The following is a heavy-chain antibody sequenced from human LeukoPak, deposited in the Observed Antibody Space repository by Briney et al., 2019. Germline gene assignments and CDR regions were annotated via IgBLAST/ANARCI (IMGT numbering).Heavy chain of an antibody. CDR1: AYSISNGFV. J-gene: IGHJ5*02. D-gene: IGHD1-26*01. Sequence: SEPLSLTCTVSAYSISNGFVWGWIRQPPGEGLGWSASFYHSGTTYYNPSLKSRATMSVATSNNQFSLRLSYVTAADTAVYYCTRLSHVAGAPKVSCFDP. CDR2: FYHSGTT. CDR3: TRLSHVAGAPKVSCFDP. V-gene: IGHV4-38-2*02.